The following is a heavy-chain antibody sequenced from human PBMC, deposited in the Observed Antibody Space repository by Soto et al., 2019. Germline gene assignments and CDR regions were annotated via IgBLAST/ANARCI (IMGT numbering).Heavy chain of an antibody. Sequence: QVQLVQSGAEVKKPGASVKVSCKASGYTFTSYGISWVRQAPGQGLEWMGWISAYNGNTNYAQKLQGRVTMTTDTXTXXAYMELRSLRSDDPAVYYCARDLGVSAVAGHDFDYWGQGTLVTVSS. V-gene: IGHV1-18*01. CDR3: ARDLGVSAVAGHDFDY. CDR1: GYTFTSYG. D-gene: IGHD6-19*01. CDR2: ISAYNGNT. J-gene: IGHJ4*02.